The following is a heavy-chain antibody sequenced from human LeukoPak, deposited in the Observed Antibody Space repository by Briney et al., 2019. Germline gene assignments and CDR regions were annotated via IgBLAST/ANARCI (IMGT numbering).Heavy chain of an antibody. Sequence: ASVKVSCKASGGTFSSYAISWVRQAPGQGLEWMGWISAYNGNTNYAQKLQGRVTMTTDTSTSTAYMELRSLRSDDTAVYYCASSRDYYYGSGSHPNDYWGQGTLVTVSS. CDR2: ISAYNGNT. J-gene: IGHJ4*02. CDR3: ASSRDYYYGSGSHPNDY. V-gene: IGHV1-18*01. D-gene: IGHD3-10*01. CDR1: GGTFSSYA.